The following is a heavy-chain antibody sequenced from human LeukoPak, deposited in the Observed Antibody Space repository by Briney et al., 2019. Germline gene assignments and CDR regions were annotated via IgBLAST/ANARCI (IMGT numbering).Heavy chain of an antibody. D-gene: IGHD6-13*01. CDR2: IYYSGST. CDR1: GGSISSSSYY. V-gene: IGHV4-39*07. Sequence: SETLSLTCTVSGGSISSSSYYWGWIRQPPGKGLEWIGSIYYSGSTYYNPSLKSRVTISVDTSKNQFSLKLSSVTAADTAVYYCARDTVIAAAGGGVDYWGQGTLVTVSS. J-gene: IGHJ4*02. CDR3: ARDTVIAAAGGGVDY.